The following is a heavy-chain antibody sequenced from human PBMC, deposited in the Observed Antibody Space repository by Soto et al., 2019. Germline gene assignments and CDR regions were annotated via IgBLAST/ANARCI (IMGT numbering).Heavy chain of an antibody. CDR2: ISAYNGNT. CDR3: ARDLAVGPGAY. CDR1: GYTFTSYG. V-gene: IGHV1-18*01. Sequence: QVQLVQSGAEVKKPGASVKVSCKASGYTFTSYGISWVRQAPGQGLEWMGWISAYNGNTKSAQKLQGRATRPTDTSTSTADMGLRTLRPDETAVYNCARDLAVGPGAYWGQGTLVTVSS. J-gene: IGHJ4*02.